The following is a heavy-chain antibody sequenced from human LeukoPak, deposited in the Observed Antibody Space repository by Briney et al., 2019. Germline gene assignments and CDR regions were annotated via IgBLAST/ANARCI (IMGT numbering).Heavy chain of an antibody. D-gene: IGHD2-8*01. CDR2: IHYSGSS. CDR3: ALAPNSNWFDF. Sequence: SETLSLTCTVSGDSTSNFYWNWIRQSPGKGLEWIGNIHYSGSSVYNPSLKSRGTISIDASRRQFFLKLNSVTAADTAVYFCALAPNSNWFDFWGPGTLVTVSS. V-gene: IGHV4-59*03. J-gene: IGHJ5*01. CDR1: GDSTSNFY.